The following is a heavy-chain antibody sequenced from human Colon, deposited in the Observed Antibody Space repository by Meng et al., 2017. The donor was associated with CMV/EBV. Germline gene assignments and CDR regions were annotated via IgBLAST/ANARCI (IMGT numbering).Heavy chain of an antibody. CDR2: VSYDGNT. V-gene: IGHV4-61*01. CDR3: ARAGAFCSGDCYSGSAFDI. CDR1: GGSVTSGSYY. D-gene: IGHD2-21*01. Sequence: SETLSLTCNLSGGSVTSGSYYWNWIRQSPGKGLEWLAYVSYDGNTNYNPSLKSRLTASLDTSKNQFSLNLRFVTAADTAVYYCARAGAFCSGDCYSGSAFDIWGQGTMVTVSS. J-gene: IGHJ3*02.